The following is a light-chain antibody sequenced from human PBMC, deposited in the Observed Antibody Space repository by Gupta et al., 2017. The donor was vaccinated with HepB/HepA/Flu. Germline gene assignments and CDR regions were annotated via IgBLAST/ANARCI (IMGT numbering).Light chain of an antibody. CDR1: QGITNY. CDR3: QQESNCPIT. Sequence: DIQMTQSPSSLSASVGDRFTITCRASQGITNYVAWFQQKPGKAPKSLIYAASSLHRGVPARFSGSGSGTDFTLNISSLQPEDVATYYCQQESNCPITFGQRTKVEIK. V-gene: IGKV1-16*01. CDR2: AAS. J-gene: IGKJ2*01.